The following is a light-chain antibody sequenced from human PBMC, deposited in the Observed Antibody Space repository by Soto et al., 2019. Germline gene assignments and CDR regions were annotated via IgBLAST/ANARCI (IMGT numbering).Light chain of an antibody. V-gene: IGKV1-5*01. J-gene: IGKJ1*01. CDR3: QHYNSYSEA. CDR2: DAS. CDR1: ESLIGW. Sequence: DIQLTQSPSTLSASVGDTVTISCRASESLIGWLAWYQQRPGSAPKLLIYDASSLEGGVPSRFTGDGSGTEFTLTISSLQPDDFATYYCQHYNSYSEAFGQGGKVDVK.